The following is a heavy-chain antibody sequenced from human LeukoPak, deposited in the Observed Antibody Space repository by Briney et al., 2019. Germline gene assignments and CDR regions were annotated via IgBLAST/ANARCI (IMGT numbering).Heavy chain of an antibody. Sequence: PGGYLRLSCAGSGCTFSSYEMNWLRQAPGKGLEWGSYISSSGSTIYYADSVKGRFTISRENAKNSLYLQMNSLRAEDTAVYYCARDGVRGYCSSTSCYFDWGQGNLVTVSS. CDR2: ISSSGSTI. CDR3: ARDGVRGYCSSTSCYFD. J-gene: IGHJ4*02. CDR1: GCTFSSYE. D-gene: IGHD2-2*01. V-gene: IGHV3-48*03.